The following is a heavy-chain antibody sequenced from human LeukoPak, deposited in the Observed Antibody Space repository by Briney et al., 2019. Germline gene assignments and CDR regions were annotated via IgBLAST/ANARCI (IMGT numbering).Heavy chain of an antibody. V-gene: IGHV3-23*01. D-gene: IGHD5-18*01. Sequence: PGGSLRLSCAASGFTFSSYVMTWVRQAPGKGLEWVSGVSGNGGITYYADSAKGRFTISRDNSKSTLYLQMNSLRAEDTAVYYCAKGSLTRGYNFDWGQGTLVTVSS. CDR3: AKGSLTRGYNFD. J-gene: IGHJ4*02. CDR2: VSGNGGIT. CDR1: GFTFSSYV.